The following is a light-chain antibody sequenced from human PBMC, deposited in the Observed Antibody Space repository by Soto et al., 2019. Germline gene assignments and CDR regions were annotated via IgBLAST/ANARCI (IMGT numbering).Light chain of an antibody. V-gene: IGKV1-27*01. J-gene: IGKJ1*01. CDR1: QGINNY. CDR3: QKYNSAPWT. Sequence: DIQMTRSPSSLSASVGDRVSITCRASQGINNYLAWYQQKPGKVPKLLIYTASTLQSGVPSRFSGSGFGTDFTLIISSLQPEDVATYYCQKYNSAPWTFGQGTKVEIK. CDR2: TAS.